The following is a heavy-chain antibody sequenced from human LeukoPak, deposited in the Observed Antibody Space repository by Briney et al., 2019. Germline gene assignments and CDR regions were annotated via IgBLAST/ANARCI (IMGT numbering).Heavy chain of an antibody. Sequence: GGSLRLSCAASGFTFSSYSMNWVRQAPGKGLEWVSSISSSSSYIYYADSVKGRFTISRDNSKNTLYLQMNSLRAEDTAVYYCAKQYSSSSSDYFDYWGQGTLVTVSS. J-gene: IGHJ4*02. CDR3: AKQYSSSSSDYFDY. V-gene: IGHV3-21*04. D-gene: IGHD6-6*01. CDR2: ISSSSSYI. CDR1: GFTFSSYS.